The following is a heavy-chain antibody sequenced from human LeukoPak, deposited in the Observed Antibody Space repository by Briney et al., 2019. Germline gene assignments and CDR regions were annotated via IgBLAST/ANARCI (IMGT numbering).Heavy chain of an antibody. D-gene: IGHD2-2*02. Sequence: ASVKVSCKASGYTFTSYYMHWVRQAPGQGLEWMGWINPNSGGTNYAQKFQGRVTMTRDTSISTAYMELSRLRSDDTAVYYCARGPRYIVVVPAAIRFDYWGQGTLVTVSS. CDR2: INPNSGGT. CDR1: GYTFTSYY. V-gene: IGHV1-2*02. J-gene: IGHJ4*02. CDR3: ARGPRYIVVVPAAIRFDY.